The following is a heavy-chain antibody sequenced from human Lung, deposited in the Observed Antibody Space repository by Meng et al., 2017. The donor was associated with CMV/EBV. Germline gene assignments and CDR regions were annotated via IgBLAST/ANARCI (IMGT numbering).Heavy chain of an antibody. CDR2: ISWNSGSI. CDR1: GLLFDDYA. CDR3: AKDTGSRGGYTLDV. J-gene: IGHJ6*02. D-gene: IGHD5-24*01. V-gene: IGHV3-9*03. Sequence: SXKISCAASGLLFDDYAMHWVRQAPGKGLEWVSGISWNSGSIGYADSVKGRFTISRDNAKNSLFLQMNSLRAEDMGVYYCAKDTGSRGGYTLDVWGQGTTVTVSS.